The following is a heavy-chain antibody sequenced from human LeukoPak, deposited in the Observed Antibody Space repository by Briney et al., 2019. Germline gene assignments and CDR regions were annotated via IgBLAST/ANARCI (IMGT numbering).Heavy chain of an antibody. CDR2: INPNSGGT. J-gene: IGHJ4*02. V-gene: IGHV1-2*02. D-gene: IGHD5-18*01. CDR1: GYTFTGYY. CDR3: ARAGRGGYSYGLTDG. Sequence: ASVKVSCKASGYTFTGYYMHWVRQAPGQGLEWMGWINPNSGGTNYAQKFQGRVTMTRDTSISTAYMELSRLRSDDTAVYYCARAGRGGYSYGLTDGWGQGTLVTVSS.